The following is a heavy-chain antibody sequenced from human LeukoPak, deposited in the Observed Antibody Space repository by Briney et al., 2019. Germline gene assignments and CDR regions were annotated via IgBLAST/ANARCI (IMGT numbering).Heavy chain of an antibody. V-gene: IGHV3-23*01. CDR3: AKDLPDTAMISHYFDY. J-gene: IGHJ4*02. D-gene: IGHD5-18*01. Sequence: PGGSLRLSCEASGFTFNRYAISWVRQAPGKGLEWVSGISGSGGSTYYADSVKGRFTIPRDNSKNTLYLQMNSLRAEDTAVYYCAKDLPDTAMISHYFDYWGQGALVTDSS. CDR1: GFTFNRYA. CDR2: ISGSGGST.